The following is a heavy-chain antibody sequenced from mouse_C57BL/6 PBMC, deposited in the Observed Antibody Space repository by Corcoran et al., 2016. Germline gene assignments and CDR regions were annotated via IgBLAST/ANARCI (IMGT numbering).Heavy chain of an antibody. D-gene: IGHD1-3*01. CDR1: GYTFTTYG. Sequence: QIQLVQSGPELKKPGETVKISCKASGYTFTTYGMSWVKQAPGKGLKWMGWINTYSGVPTYADDFKGRFAFSLETSASTAYLQINNLKNEDTATYFCAREKWDYWGQGTTLTVSS. J-gene: IGHJ2*01. V-gene: IGHV9-3*01. CDR3: AREKWDY. CDR2: INTYSGVP.